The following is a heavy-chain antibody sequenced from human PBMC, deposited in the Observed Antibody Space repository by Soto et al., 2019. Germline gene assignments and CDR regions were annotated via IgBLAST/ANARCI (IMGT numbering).Heavy chain of an antibody. CDR1: GFTFSSYA. J-gene: IGHJ4*02. CDR2: ISGSGGNT. V-gene: IGHV3-23*01. Sequence: GGSLRLSCAASGFTFSSYAMSWVRQAPGKGLEWVSAISGSGGNTYYADSVKGRFTISRDNSKNTLYLQMNSLRAEDTAVYYCTKDRGDIVVVTATTFDYWGQGTLVTVSS. CDR3: TKDRGDIVVVTATTFDY. D-gene: IGHD2-21*02.